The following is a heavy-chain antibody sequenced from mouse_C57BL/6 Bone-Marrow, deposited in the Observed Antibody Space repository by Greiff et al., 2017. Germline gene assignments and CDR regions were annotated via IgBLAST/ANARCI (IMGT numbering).Heavy chain of an antibody. Sequence: QVQLQQPGAELVKPGASVKMSCKASGYTFPSYWITWVKQRPGQGLEWIGDIYPTSGRTNYNEKFKRKAILTVDTSSNTAYMQLSSLTSEDAAVFYGTRSGPLGRSFDYWGQGTTLTVSS. CDR1: GYTFPSYW. V-gene: IGHV1-55*01. D-gene: IGHD4-1*01. CDR2: IYPTSGRT. J-gene: IGHJ2*01. CDR3: TRSGPLGRSFDY.